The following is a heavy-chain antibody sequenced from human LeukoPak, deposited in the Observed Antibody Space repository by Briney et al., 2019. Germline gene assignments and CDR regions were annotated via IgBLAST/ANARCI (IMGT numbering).Heavy chain of an antibody. J-gene: IGHJ3*02. CDR3: AGRITMVRGVNGAFDI. Sequence: GGSLRLSCAASGFTFSSYSINWVRQAPGKGLEWVSYISSSSSTIYYADSVKGRFTISRDNAKNSLYLQMNSLRAEDTAVYYCAGRITMVRGVNGAFDIWGQGTMVTVSS. V-gene: IGHV3-48*04. CDR2: ISSSSSTI. D-gene: IGHD3-10*01. CDR1: GFTFSSYS.